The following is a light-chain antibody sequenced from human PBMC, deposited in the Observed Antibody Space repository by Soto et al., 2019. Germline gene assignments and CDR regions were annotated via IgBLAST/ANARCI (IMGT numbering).Light chain of an antibody. CDR3: QSYDSSLSGVV. Sequence: QSVLTQPPSVSGAPGQRVTISCTGSSSNIGAGYDVPWYQQLPGTAPKLLIYGNSNRPSGVPDRFSGSESGAAASLAITGLHAEDEADYYCQSYDSSLSGVVFGGGTKLTVL. V-gene: IGLV1-40*01. CDR2: GNS. J-gene: IGLJ2*01. CDR1: SSNIGAGYD.